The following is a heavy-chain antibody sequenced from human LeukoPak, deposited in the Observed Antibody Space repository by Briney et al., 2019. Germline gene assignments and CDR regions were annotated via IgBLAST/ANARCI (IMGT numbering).Heavy chain of an antibody. J-gene: IGHJ4*02. CDR1: GFTFSSYA. D-gene: IGHD6-6*01. Sequence: GGSLRLSCAASGFTFSSYAMHWVRQAPGKGLEWVAVISYDGSNKYYADSVKGRFTISRDNSKNTLYLQMNSLRAEDTAVYYCAKDGAYSSSWGAIAGFDYWGQGTLVTVSS. CDR2: ISYDGSNK. CDR3: AKDGAYSSSWGAIAGFDY. V-gene: IGHV3-30-3*01.